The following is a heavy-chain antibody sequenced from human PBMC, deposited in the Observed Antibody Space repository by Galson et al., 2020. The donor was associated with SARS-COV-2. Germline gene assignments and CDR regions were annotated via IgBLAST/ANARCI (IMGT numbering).Heavy chain of an antibody. CDR2: ISGSGDTT. CDR1: GFTFRSYA. CDR3: AKRRYRSRQSETRGMDV. J-gene: IGHJ6*02. D-gene: IGHD6-13*01. Sequence: GESLKISCAASGFTFRSYAMNWVRQAPGEGLEWVSAISGSGDTTHYAGSVKGRFTISRDNSKNTLYMQMNSVRAEDPAVYYCAKRRYRSRQSETRGMDVWGQGATVTVSS. V-gene: IGHV3-23*01.